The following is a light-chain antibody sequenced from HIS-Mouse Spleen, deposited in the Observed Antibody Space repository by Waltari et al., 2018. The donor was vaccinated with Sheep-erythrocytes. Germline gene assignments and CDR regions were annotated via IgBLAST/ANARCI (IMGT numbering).Light chain of an antibody. CDR2: GTS. CDR1: SSNIGAGYD. J-gene: IGLJ2*01. CDR3: QSYDSSLSGYVV. Sequence: QSVLTQPPSVSGAPGQRVTISCTGSSSNIGAGYDVHWYQRLPGTAPKLLIYGTSIRPSGFADRFSGSKSGTSASLAITGLQAEDEADYYCQSYDSSLSGYVVFGGGTKLTVL. V-gene: IGLV1-40*01.